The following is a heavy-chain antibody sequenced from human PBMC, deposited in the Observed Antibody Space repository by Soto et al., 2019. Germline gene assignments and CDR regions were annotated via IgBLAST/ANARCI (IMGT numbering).Heavy chain of an antibody. D-gene: IGHD3-10*01. J-gene: IGHJ4*02. Sequence: SETLSLTCAASGGSISSSNWWSWVRQPPGKGLEWIGEIYHSGSTNYNPSLKSRVTISVDKSKNQFSLKLSSVTAADTAVYYCARASNYGSGSSHPYYFDYWGQGTLVTVSS. CDR1: GGSISSSNW. CDR3: ARASNYGSGSSHPYYFDY. V-gene: IGHV4-4*02. CDR2: IYHSGST.